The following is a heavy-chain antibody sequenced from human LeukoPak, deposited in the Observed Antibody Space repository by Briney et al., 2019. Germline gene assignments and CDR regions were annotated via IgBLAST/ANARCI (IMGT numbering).Heavy chain of an antibody. Sequence: GRSLRLSCAASGFTFSSYAMHWVRQAPGKGLEWVAVISYDGSNKYYADSVKGRFTISRDNSKNTLYLQMNSLRAEDTAVYYCAKGGRIAARPHDYWGQGTLVTVSS. J-gene: IGHJ4*02. CDR2: ISYDGSNK. CDR3: AKGGRIAARPHDY. D-gene: IGHD6-6*01. CDR1: GFTFSSYA. V-gene: IGHV3-30-3*01.